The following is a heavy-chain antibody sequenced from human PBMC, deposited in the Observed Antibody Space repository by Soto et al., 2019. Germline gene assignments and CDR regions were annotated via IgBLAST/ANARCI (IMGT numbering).Heavy chain of an antibody. CDR2: ISGSAAST. J-gene: IGHJ4*02. Sequence: EVHLLESGGDLVQPGGSLRLSCEASGFTFSNYAMSWVGRAPGKGLDWVSGISGSAASTFYADSVKGRFTISRDNSKNTLYLQMNSLRAEDTAVYYCAKWTGRYCSGGRCYLDDPFDYWGQGTLVTVSS. D-gene: IGHD2-15*01. CDR1: GFTFSNYA. V-gene: IGHV3-23*01. CDR3: AKWTGRYCSGGRCYLDDPFDY.